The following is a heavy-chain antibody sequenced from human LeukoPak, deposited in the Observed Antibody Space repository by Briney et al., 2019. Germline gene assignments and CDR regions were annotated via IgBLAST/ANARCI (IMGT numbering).Heavy chain of an antibody. CDR1: GFTFSSYI. V-gene: IGHV3-21*01. J-gene: IGHJ4*02. CDR3: ARDGVGYCSGGSCYSDY. Sequence: GGSLRLSCAASGFTFSSYIMNWVRQAPGKGLEWVSSISSSSSYIYYADSVKGRFTISRDNAKNSLYLQMNSLRAEDTAVYYCARDGVGYCSGGSCYSDYWGQETLVTVSS. D-gene: IGHD2-15*01. CDR2: ISSSSSYI.